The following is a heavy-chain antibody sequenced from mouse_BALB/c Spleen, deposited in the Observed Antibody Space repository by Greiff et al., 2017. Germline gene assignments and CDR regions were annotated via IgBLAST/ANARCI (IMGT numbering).Heavy chain of an antibody. CDR1: GFTFTDYY. V-gene: IGHV7-3*02. D-gene: IGHD2-3*01. J-gene: IGHJ4*01. CDR3: ARDADSRWSGAMDY. CDR2: IRNKANGYTT. Sequence: EVQLVESGGGLVQPGGSLGLSCATSGFTFTDYYMSWVRQPPGKALEWLGFIRNKANGYTTEYSASVKGRFTISRDNSQSILYLQMNTLRAEDSATYYCARDADSRWSGAMDYWGQGTSVTVSS.